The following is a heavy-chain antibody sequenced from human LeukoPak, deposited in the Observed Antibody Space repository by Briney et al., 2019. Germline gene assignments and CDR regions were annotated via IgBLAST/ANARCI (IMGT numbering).Heavy chain of an antibody. CDR2: TRWNSGSI. CDR1: GFSFAAIA. J-gene: IGHJ5*02. D-gene: IGHD6-13*01. Sequence: PGGSLRPSCVPSGFSFAAIATHWVRHAPGGGRGWDSGTRWNSGSISYADSVKGRFTSSRDNAKNSLYLQMNSRRTEDTALYSCAKAAFSSWTIGGLNRWGQGTLVTVSS. V-gene: IGHV3-9*01. CDR3: AKAAFSSWTIGGLNR.